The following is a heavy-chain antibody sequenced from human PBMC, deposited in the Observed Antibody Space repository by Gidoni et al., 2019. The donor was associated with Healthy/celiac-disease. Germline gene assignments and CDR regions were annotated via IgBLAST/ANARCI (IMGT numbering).Heavy chain of an antibody. CDR2: IYYSWHT. CDR3: AGEVGVATRWFDP. J-gene: IGHJ5*02. Sequence: QVQLQESGPGLVKPSETLSLTCTVSRCPISSYSWSWIRQPPGKGLEWIGYIYYSWHTNYNPSLKGRVTITVDTAKNQFSLKLSSGTAADTAVYYWAGEVGVATRWFDPWGQGTLVTVSS. CDR1: RCPISSYS. V-gene: IGHV4-59*01. D-gene: IGHD3-16*01.